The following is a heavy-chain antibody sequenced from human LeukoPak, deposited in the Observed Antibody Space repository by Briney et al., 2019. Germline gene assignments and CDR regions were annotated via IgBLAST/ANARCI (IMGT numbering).Heavy chain of an antibody. D-gene: IGHD3-10*01. CDR3: ASPKGPYYYGSGSYSAN. J-gene: IGHJ4*02. Sequence: PGGCLRLSCAASGSTFSSYAMRWVRQAPGKGLEWVSAISGSGGSTYYADTVKGRFTISRDNSKNTLYLQMNSLRADDTAVYYCASPKGPYYYGSGSYSANWGQGTLVTVSS. CDR1: GSTFSSYA. V-gene: IGHV3-23*01. CDR2: ISGSGGST.